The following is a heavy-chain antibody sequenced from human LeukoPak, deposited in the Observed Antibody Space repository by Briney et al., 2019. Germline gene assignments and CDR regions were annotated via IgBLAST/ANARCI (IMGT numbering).Heavy chain of an antibody. V-gene: IGHV4-34*01. CDR3: ARGGERQWLAYYYYYYGMDV. CDR1: GGSFSGYY. CDR2: INHSGST. D-gene: IGHD6-19*01. Sequence: PSETLSLTCAVYGGSFSGYYWSWIRQPPGKGLEWIGEINHSGSTNYNPSLKSRVTISVDTSKNQFSLKLSSVTAADTAVYHCARGGERQWLAYYYYYYGMDVWGQGTTVTVSS. J-gene: IGHJ6*02.